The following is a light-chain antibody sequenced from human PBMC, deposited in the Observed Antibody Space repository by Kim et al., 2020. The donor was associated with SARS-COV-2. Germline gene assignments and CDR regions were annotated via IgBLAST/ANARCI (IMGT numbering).Light chain of an antibody. CDR1: SSDSGSNT. J-gene: IGLJ3*02. CDR2: SNA. Sequence: GQRITISCSGASSDSGSNTVNWYQQFPGTTPTLLIYSNAQRPSRVPDRFSGSKSGTSASLAISELQSEDEADYYCASWDDSLSGWVFGGGTQLTVL. V-gene: IGLV1-44*01. CDR3: ASWDDSLSGWV.